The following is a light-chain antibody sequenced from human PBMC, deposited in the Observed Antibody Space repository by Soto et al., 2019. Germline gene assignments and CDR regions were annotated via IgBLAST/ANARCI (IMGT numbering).Light chain of an antibody. CDR1: SSDVGFYNF. CDR2: EVT. V-gene: IGLV2-8*01. J-gene: IGLJ1*01. Sequence: QSVLTQPPSASGSPGQSLTISCTGTSSDVGFYNFVSWYQQRPGKAPKLVIYEVTKRPSGVPDRFSGSKSGSTASLTVSGLQADDEAAYYCASYAGTRLFVLGSGTKATV. CDR3: ASYAGTRLFV.